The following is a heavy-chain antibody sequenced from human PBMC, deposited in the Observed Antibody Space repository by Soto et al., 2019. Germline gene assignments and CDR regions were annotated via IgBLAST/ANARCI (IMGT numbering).Heavy chain of an antibody. Sequence: GGSLRLSCAASGFSFSIYTMNWVRQAPGKGLEWVSSISSSGSYVYYADSLKGRFIISRDNAKKSLYLQTNSLRAEDTAVYYCARDSGYDSIWGTYRYPPFDYWGRGTLVTVSS. V-gene: IGHV3-21*01. CDR3: ARDSGYDSIWGTYRYPPFDY. CDR2: ISSSGSYV. CDR1: GFSFSIYT. J-gene: IGHJ4*02. D-gene: IGHD3-16*02.